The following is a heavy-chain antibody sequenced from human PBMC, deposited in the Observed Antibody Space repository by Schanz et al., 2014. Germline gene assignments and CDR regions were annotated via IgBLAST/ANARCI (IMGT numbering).Heavy chain of an antibody. V-gene: IGHV3-23*04. CDR2: ISGSGGST. D-gene: IGHD1-26*01. Sequence: EVQLVQSGGGLVQPGGSLRLSCAASGFTFSSYAMSWVRQAPGKGLEWVSAISGSGGSTYYADSVKGRFTISRDNSKNTLYLQMNSLRAEDTAVYYCARDHTTESYYSAGPPIDYWGQGTLVTVSS. CDR1: GFTFSSYA. J-gene: IGHJ4*02. CDR3: ARDHTTESYYSAGPPIDY.